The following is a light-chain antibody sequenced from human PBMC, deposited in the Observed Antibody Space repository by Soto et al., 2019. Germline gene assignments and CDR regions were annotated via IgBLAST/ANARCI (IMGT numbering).Light chain of an antibody. Sequence: DIQMTQSPSSLSAYVGDRVTITCRASQSISKYLSWFQQKPGKAPKLLIYATSSLQSGVPSRFSGSGSGTDFTLTISSLQPEDFATYYCQQSDSTPPWTFGQGTKVEIQ. CDR2: ATS. V-gene: IGKV1-39*01. CDR3: QQSDSTPPWT. J-gene: IGKJ1*01. CDR1: QSISKY.